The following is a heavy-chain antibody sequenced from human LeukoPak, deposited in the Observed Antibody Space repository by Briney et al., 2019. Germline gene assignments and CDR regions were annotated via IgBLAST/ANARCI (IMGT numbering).Heavy chain of an antibody. Sequence: SETLSLTCTVSGGSISSYYWSWIRQPPGKGLEWIGYIYYSGSTNYNPSLKSRVIISVDTSKNQFSLKLSSVTAADTAVYYCARATIATILIDIWGQGTRDTVSS. CDR2: IYYSGST. CDR3: ARATIATILIDI. V-gene: IGHV4-59*01. CDR1: GGSISSYY. D-gene: IGHD5-24*01. J-gene: IGHJ3*02.